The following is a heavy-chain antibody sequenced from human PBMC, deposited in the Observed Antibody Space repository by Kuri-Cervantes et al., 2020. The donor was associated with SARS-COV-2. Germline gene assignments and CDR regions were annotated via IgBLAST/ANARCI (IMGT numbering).Heavy chain of an antibody. CDR1: GFTISNYG. CDR3: ARGGRGLVGATVYYFDY. Sequence: GGSLRLSCAASGFTISNYGMHWVRQAPGKGLEWVGFLRYDGGENHYADSAKGRFTISRDNAKNSLYLQMNSLRAEDTAVYYCARGGRGLVGATVYYFDYWGQGTLVTVSS. J-gene: IGHJ4*02. V-gene: IGHV3-30*02. D-gene: IGHD1-26*01. CDR2: LRYDGGEN.